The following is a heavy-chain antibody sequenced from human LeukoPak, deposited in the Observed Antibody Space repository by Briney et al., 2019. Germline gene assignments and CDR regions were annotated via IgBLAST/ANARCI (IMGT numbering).Heavy chain of an antibody. D-gene: IGHD3-22*01. CDR3: ARRYYDSSGYYTDYFDY. J-gene: IGHJ4*02. CDR2: IYHSGST. Sequence: KPSETLSLTCAVSSYSISSGYYWGWIRQPPGKGLEWIGSIYHSGSTYYNPSLKSRVTISVDTSKNQFSLKLSSVTAADTAVYYCARRYYDSSGYYTDYFDYWGQGTLVTVSS. CDR1: SYSISSGYY. V-gene: IGHV4-38-2*01.